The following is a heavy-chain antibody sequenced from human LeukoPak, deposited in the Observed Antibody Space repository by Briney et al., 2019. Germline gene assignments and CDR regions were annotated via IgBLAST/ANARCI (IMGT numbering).Heavy chain of an antibody. V-gene: IGHV3-30*03. CDR1: GFTFDDHG. J-gene: IGHJ4*02. D-gene: IGHD3-10*01. CDR2: LTHDGYYK. Sequence: GVSLRLSCAASGFTFDDHGMHWVRQAPGKGLEWVALLTHDGYYKYYLDSVKGRFTISSDTSKNTLSLQMNSLRAEDTAVYYCARDLSPVVRALPMGYWGQGTLVT. CDR3: ARDLSPVVRALPMGY.